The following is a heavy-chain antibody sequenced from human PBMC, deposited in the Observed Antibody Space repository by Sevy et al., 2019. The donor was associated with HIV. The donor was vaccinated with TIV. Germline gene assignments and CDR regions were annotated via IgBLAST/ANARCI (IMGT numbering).Heavy chain of an antibody. Sequence: GESLKISCKGSGYSFTSYWIGWVRQMPGKGLEWMGIIYPGDSDTRYSPSFQGQVTISADKSISTAYLQWSSLKASDTAMYYCARQGQKRYFDWLLYGGVSYYFDYWGQGTLVTVSS. CDR1: GYSFTSYW. D-gene: IGHD3-9*01. V-gene: IGHV5-51*01. J-gene: IGHJ4*02. CDR3: ARQGQKRYFDWLLYGGVSYYFDY. CDR2: IYPGDSDT.